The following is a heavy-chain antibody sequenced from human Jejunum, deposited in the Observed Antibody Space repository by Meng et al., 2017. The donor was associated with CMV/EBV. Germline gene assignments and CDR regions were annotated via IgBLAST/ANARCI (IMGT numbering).Heavy chain of an antibody. CDR1: GYTFTSDG. Sequence: QGRGVQSGVEVKKPGASGKASCKASGYTFTSDGISWVRQAPGQGLEWMGWISGYNGNTNDAQKLQGRVTMTTDTSTSTAYMELRSLRSDDTAVYYCAREADGATFDYWGQGTLVTVSS. CDR3: AREADGATFDY. J-gene: IGHJ4*02. V-gene: IGHV1-18*01. D-gene: IGHD1-26*01. CDR2: ISGYNGNT.